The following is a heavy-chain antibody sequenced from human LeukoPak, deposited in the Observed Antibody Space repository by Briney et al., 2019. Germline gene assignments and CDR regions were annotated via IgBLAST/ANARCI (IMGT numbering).Heavy chain of an antibody. D-gene: IGHD3-22*01. J-gene: IGHJ4*02. CDR3: ATSSYTSGCFPDCFDY. CDR1: GFTLSDAW. Sequence: GGSLRLSCAASGFTLSDAWMTWVRQAPGKGLEWVGHVKSKTVGGTADYAAPVKGRFTISRDDSKNTLYLQMNSLKTEDTAVYFCATSSYTSGCFPDCFDYWGQGTLVTVSS. V-gene: IGHV3-15*01. CDR2: VKSKTVGGTA.